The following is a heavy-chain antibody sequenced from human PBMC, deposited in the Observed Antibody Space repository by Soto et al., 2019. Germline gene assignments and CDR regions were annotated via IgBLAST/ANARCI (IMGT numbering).Heavy chain of an antibody. CDR3: ATGTGWGVPAAMYPATQFDY. CDR2: INAGNGNT. V-gene: IGHV1-3*01. D-gene: IGHD2-2*01. Sequence: GASVKVACKASGYIFTSYVMHWVRKAPGQRLEWMGWINAGNGNTKYSQKFQGGVTITRDTSTDTAYMELSSLRSEDTAVYYCATGTGWGVPAAMYPATQFDYWGQGTLVTVSS. J-gene: IGHJ4*02. CDR1: GYIFTSYV.